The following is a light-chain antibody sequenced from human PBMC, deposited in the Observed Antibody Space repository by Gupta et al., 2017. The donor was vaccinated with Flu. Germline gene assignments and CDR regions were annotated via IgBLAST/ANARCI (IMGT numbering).Light chain of an antibody. CDR2: ADG. J-gene: IGLJ2*01. CDR1: ISVLVGDYF. Sequence: ISVLVGDYFVSCYHHHPAQAPKSMIYADGTRPSGVPVRFSGSRSCNPASLTVSGLQAEDEADYYCYSYAGSHAVFGGGTKLTVL. V-gene: IGLV2-8*01. CDR3: YSYAGSHAV.